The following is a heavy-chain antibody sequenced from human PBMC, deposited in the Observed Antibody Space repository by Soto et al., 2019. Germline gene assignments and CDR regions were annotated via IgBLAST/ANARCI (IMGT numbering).Heavy chain of an antibody. CDR3: VRVVAIPGYPDN. CDR2: IVPIVDTS. CDR1: GGTFSSYA. Sequence: QVKLVQSGAEVRQPASSVKVSCKTSGGTFSSYAISWVRQAPGQGLEWMGGIVPIVDTSTYAPKFQGRVTITADESTGTVYMELSSLRSDDTAVYYCVRVVAIPGYPDNWGQGTLVTVSS. J-gene: IGHJ4*02. V-gene: IGHV1-69*12. D-gene: IGHD5-12*01.